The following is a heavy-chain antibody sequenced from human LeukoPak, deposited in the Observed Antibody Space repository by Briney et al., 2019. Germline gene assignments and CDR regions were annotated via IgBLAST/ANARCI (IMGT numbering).Heavy chain of an antibody. V-gene: IGHV1-46*01. CDR3: VRDGAPYGGFFDN. Sequence: ASVKVSCNASGYYFLTYYIHWVRQAPGQGLEWMGIYNPNAESANYAQRFQGRLTMTGDTSTTTVYMEMSSLRSEDTAIYYCVRDGAPYGGFFDNWGQGTLVTVSS. J-gene: IGHJ4*02. CDR2: YNPNAESA. CDR1: GYYFLTYY. D-gene: IGHD4-23*01.